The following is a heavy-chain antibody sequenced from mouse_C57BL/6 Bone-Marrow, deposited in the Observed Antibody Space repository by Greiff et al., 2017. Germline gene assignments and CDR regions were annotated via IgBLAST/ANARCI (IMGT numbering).Heavy chain of an antibody. CDR2: LYPGSGST. CDR1: GYTFTSYW. J-gene: IGHJ4*01. CDR3: ARCYDCYSFYYAMDY. Sequence: QVQLQQPGAELVKPGASVKMSCKASGYTFTSYWITWVKQRPGQGLEWIGDLYPGSGSTNYNEKFKSKATLTVDTSSSTAYMQLSSLTSEDSAVYYCARCYDCYSFYYAMDYWGQGTSVTVSS. D-gene: IGHD2-3*01. V-gene: IGHV1-55*01.